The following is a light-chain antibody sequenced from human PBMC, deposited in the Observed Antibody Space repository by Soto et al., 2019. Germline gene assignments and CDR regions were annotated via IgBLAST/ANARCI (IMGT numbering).Light chain of an antibody. CDR2: GPS. Sequence: EIVMTQSPATLSVPPGEIVTLSCSASQSVSYNLAWYQQKPGQAPRLLIYGPSTRATGIPARFSGSGSGTEFALTISSLQSEDFALYYCQQYNNWPRTCGQGTKGDIK. CDR1: QSVSYN. J-gene: IGKJ1*01. V-gene: IGKV3-15*01. CDR3: QQYNNWPRT.